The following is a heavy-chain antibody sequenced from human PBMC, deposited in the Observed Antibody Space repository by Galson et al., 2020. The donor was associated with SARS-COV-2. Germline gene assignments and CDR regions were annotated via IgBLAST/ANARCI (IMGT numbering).Heavy chain of an antibody. J-gene: IGHJ4*02. Sequence: GGSLRLSCAASGFAFGSYAMGWVRQAPGKGLEWFSTVSSSGDRTFYTDSVRGRLTGSRDNSKNTLYLQMNSLRVEDTAIYYCAKDSGRSGGYLDYCGQGTLVTVSS. D-gene: IGHD6-19*01. V-gene: IGHV3-23*01. CDR1: GFAFGSYA. CDR2: VSSSGDRT. CDR3: AKDSGRSGGYLDY.